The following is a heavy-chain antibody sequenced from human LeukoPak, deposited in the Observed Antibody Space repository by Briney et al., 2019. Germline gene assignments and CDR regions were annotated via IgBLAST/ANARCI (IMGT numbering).Heavy chain of an antibody. CDR2: IYYSGSA. CDR3: ARETSDGGWYHDY. Sequence: SETLSLTCTVSGGSISSYYWSWIRQPPGKGLECIGYIYYSGSANYNPSQKSRVTISADTSKNQFSLKLSSVTAADTAVYYCARETSDGGWYHDYWGQGTLVTVSS. D-gene: IGHD6-19*01. CDR1: GGSISSYY. V-gene: IGHV4-59*01. J-gene: IGHJ4*02.